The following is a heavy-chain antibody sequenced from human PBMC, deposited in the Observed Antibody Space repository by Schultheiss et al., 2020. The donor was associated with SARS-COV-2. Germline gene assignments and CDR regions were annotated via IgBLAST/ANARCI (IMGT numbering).Heavy chain of an antibody. J-gene: IGHJ4*02. CDR2: IYYSGST. CDR3: ARVRTVTTDFDY. D-gene: IGHD4-17*01. Sequence: LRLSCAASGFTFSSYSMNWVRQAPGKGLEWIGYIYYSGSTYYNPSLKSRVTISVDTSKNQFSLKLSSVTAADTAIYYCARVRTVTTDFDYWGQGSLVTVSS. V-gene: IGHV4-30-4*08. CDR1: GFTFSSYS.